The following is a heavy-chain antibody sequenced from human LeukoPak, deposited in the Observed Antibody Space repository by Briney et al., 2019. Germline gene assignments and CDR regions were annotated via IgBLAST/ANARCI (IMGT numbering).Heavy chain of an antibody. CDR2: ISGSGGST. CDR1: GFTFSSYA. D-gene: IGHD2-8*01. Sequence: GGSLRLSCAASGFTFSSYAMSWVRQAPGKGLEWVSAISGSGGSTYYADSVKGRFTISRDNSKNALYLQMNSLRAEDTAVYYCAKDVTVSVLMVYAIPRGAFDIWGQGTMVTVSS. J-gene: IGHJ3*02. V-gene: IGHV3-23*01. CDR3: AKDVTVSVLMVYAIPRGAFDI.